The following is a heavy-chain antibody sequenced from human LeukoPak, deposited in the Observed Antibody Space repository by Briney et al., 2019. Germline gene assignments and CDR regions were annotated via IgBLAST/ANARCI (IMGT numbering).Heavy chain of an antibody. D-gene: IGHD5-12*01. CDR3: ARVEFNGGYSHVY. Sequence: RASVKVSCTASGYTFNGYDLNWVRQATGQGLEWMGWMNPNSGNTGYAQKFQGRVTMTRDTSISTAYMELSSLTSEDTAVYYCARVEFNGGYSHVYWGQGTLVTVSS. CDR1: GYTFNGYD. J-gene: IGHJ4*02. CDR2: MNPNSGNT. V-gene: IGHV1-8*01.